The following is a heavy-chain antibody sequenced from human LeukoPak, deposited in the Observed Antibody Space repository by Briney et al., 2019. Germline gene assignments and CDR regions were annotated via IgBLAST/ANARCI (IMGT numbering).Heavy chain of an antibody. J-gene: IGHJ4*02. CDR3: ARDVMLERHLDY. CDR2: IIPILGIA. V-gene: IGHV1-69*04. CDR1: GGTFSSYA. D-gene: IGHD1-1*01. Sequence: ASVKVSCKASGGTFSSYAISWVRQAPGQGLEWMGRIIPILGIANHAQKFQGRVTITADKSTSTAYMELSSLRSEDTAVYYCARDVMLERHLDYWVRGTLVTVSS.